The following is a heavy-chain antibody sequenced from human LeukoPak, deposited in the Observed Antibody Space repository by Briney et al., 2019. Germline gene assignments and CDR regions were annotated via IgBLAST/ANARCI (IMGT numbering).Heavy chain of an antibody. D-gene: IGHD3-22*01. CDR2: IRYDGSNK. V-gene: IGHV3-30*02. Sequence: PGGSLRLSCAASGFTFSSYGMHWVRQAPGKGLEWVAFIRYDGSNKYYADSVKGRFTISRDNSKNTLYLQMNSLRTEDTAVYYCARLEDSSGYGVPRFDYWGQGTLVTVSS. CDR1: GFTFSSYG. J-gene: IGHJ4*02. CDR3: ARLEDSSGYGVPRFDY.